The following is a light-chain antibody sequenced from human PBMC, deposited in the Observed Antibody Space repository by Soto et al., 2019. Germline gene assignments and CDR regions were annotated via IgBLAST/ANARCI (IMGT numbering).Light chain of an antibody. Sequence: SQMTQSPSSLFASVVDRVTITHRASQSITPYLNWYQQKPGKAPYLLISAASSLQSGVPSRFSATGSGTDFTLTISRLHPEDFATYFCQQSYSSPITFGQGTRMEIK. V-gene: IGKV1-39*01. CDR1: QSITPY. CDR3: QQSYSSPIT. J-gene: IGKJ5*01. CDR2: AAS.